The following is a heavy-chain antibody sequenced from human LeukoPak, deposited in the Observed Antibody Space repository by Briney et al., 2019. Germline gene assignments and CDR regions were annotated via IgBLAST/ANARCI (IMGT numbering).Heavy chain of an antibody. CDR1: GGSISSGDYY. CDR2: IYYSGST. Sequence: SETLSLTCTVSGGSISSGDYYWSWIRQPPGKGLEWIGYIYYSGSTYYNPSLKSRVTISVDTSKNQFSLKLSSVTAADTAVYYCARDRGGYSYGPPTGYMDVWGKGTTVTVSS. CDR3: ARDRGGYSYGPPTGYMDV. D-gene: IGHD5-18*01. V-gene: IGHV4-30-4*01. J-gene: IGHJ6*03.